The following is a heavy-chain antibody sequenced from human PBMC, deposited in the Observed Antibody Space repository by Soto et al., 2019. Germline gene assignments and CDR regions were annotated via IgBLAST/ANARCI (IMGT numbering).Heavy chain of an antibody. D-gene: IGHD1-26*01. CDR2: IYTSGST. J-gene: IGHJ4*02. CDR1: VDSVTKYY. Sequence: PWSLALTCTVSVDSVTKYYWSWVRQPAGKGLEWIGRIYTSGSTNYNPSLKSRVTMSIDTSNNHFSLNLKSVTAADTAVYYCARTVGAAYYFDFWGQGALVNVSS. V-gene: IGHV4-4*07. CDR3: ARTVGAAYYFDF.